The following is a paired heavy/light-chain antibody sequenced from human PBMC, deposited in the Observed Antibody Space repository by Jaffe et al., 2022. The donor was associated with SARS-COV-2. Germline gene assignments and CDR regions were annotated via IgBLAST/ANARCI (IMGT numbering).Light chain of an antibody. V-gene: IGKV2-24*01. J-gene: IGKJ2*01. Sequence: DIVMTQTPLSSPVTLGQPASISCRSSQSLVHSDGNTYLSWLQQRPGQPPRLLIYKISNRFSGVSDRFSGSGAGTDFTLKISRVEAEDVGVYYCMQATQLLSFGQGTKLEIK. CDR1: QSLVHSDGNTY. CDR2: KIS. CDR3: MQATQLLS.
Heavy chain of an antibody. CDR2: INQDGSKT. Sequence: EVQLVESGGGLVQPGGSLRLSCVASGFSLSNYWMNWVRQAPGKGLEWVALINQDGSKTFYVDSVKGRFTISRDNGKNSLYLQMNSLRAEDSAVFYCVIGNFWGQGTLVTVSS. J-gene: IGHJ4*02. CDR3: VIGNF. CDR1: GFSLSNYW. V-gene: IGHV3-7*03.